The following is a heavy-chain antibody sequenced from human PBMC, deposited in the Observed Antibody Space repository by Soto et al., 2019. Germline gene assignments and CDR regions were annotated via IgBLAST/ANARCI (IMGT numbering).Heavy chain of an antibody. V-gene: IGHV1-46*03. CDR2: INPSSGGP. D-gene: IGHD3-16*01. Sequence: QVQLMQSGAEVKQPGAAVRVSCKASGYTFTNYYMHWVRQVPGQGLEWMGIINPSSGGPAHAQIFRGRLTTTSTTSTTTINMEMNSLRSEDTAVYFWARYDMGGDGALDVWGQGTMVTVSS. J-gene: IGHJ3*01. CDR1: GYTFTNYY. CDR3: ARYDMGGDGALDV.